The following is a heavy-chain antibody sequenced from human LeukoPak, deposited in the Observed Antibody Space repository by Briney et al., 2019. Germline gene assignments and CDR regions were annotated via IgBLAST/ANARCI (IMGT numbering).Heavy chain of an antibody. CDR3: AREKPFGIAAAGMHYYYYYGMDV. Sequence: SETLSLTCTVSGGSISSYYWSWIRQPPGKGLERIGYIYYSGSTNYNPSLKSRVTISVDTSKNQFSLKLSSVTAADTAVYYCAREKPFGIAAAGMHYYYYYGMDVWGQGTTVTVSS. CDR2: IYYSGST. V-gene: IGHV4-59*01. D-gene: IGHD6-13*01. CDR1: GGSISSYY. J-gene: IGHJ6*02.